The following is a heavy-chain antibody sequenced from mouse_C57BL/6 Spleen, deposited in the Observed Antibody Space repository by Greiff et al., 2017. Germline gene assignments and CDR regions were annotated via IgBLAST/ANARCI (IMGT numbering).Heavy chain of an antibody. Sequence: EVKLQQSGAELVKPGASVKLSCTASGFNIKDYYMHWVKQRTEQGLEWIGRIDPEDGDTKYAPKFQGKATITADTSSNTAYLQLSSLTSEDTAVYYCATYYSNSAWFAYWGQGTLVTVSA. J-gene: IGHJ3*01. V-gene: IGHV14-2*01. CDR3: ATYYSNSAWFAY. D-gene: IGHD2-5*01. CDR1: GFNIKDYY. CDR2: IDPEDGDT.